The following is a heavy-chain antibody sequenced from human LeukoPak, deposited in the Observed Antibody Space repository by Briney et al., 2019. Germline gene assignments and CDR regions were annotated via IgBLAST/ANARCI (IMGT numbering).Heavy chain of an antibody. Sequence: ASETLSLTCTVCGAYIGSYYWSWIRQPPGKGLEWIGYIYYRGSTNYNPSLKSRVTISVDASKNQFSLKLTSVSAADTAVYFCVRVDGSGSDSNYFDYWGQGTLVTVSS. CDR3: VRVDGSGSDSNYFDY. CDR2: IYYRGST. D-gene: IGHD3-10*01. J-gene: IGHJ4*02. CDR1: GAYIGSYY. V-gene: IGHV4-59*01.